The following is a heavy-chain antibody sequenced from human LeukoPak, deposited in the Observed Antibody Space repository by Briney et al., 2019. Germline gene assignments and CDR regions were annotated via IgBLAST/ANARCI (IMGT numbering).Heavy chain of an antibody. Sequence: PSETLSLTCTVSGGSISSYYRSWIRQPPGKGLEWIGYIYYSGSTNYNPSLKSRVTISVDTSKNQFSLKLSSVTAADTAVYYCAKIRFLEWLLSPGGYFDYWGQGTLVTVSS. J-gene: IGHJ4*02. CDR3: AKIRFLEWLLSPGGYFDY. D-gene: IGHD3-3*01. CDR2: IYYSGST. V-gene: IGHV4-59*01. CDR1: GGSISSYY.